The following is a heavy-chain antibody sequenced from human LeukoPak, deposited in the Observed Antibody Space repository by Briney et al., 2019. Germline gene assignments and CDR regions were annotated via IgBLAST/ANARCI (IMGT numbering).Heavy chain of an antibody. CDR1: GFTFSSYA. D-gene: IGHD6-13*01. Sequence: GESLRLSCAASGFTFSSYAMHWVRQAPGKGLEWVAIIWSDGNNKYYADSVEGRFTISRDTSKNTLFLQMNSLRAEDTAVHYCARGQPGVAAAGNLDYWGQGTLVTVSS. CDR2: IWSDGNNK. V-gene: IGHV3-33*01. J-gene: IGHJ4*02. CDR3: ARGQPGVAAAGNLDY.